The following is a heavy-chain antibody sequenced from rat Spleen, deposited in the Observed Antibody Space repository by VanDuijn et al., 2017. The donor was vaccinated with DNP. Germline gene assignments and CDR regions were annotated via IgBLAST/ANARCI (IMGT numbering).Heavy chain of an antibody. CDR2: ITSSGCST. J-gene: IGHJ2*01. CDR1: GFTFNKYW. CDR3: ARHGRVTTVATYWYFDF. Sequence: EVQLVESGGDLVQPGRSLKLSCVASGFTFNKYWMTWIRQVPGKGLEWVAAITSSGCSTYYPDSVKGRFTISRDNAKNTLYLQMDSLRSEDTATYYCARHGRVTTVATYWYFDFWGQGVMVTVSS. V-gene: IGHV5-31*01. D-gene: IGHD1-3*01.